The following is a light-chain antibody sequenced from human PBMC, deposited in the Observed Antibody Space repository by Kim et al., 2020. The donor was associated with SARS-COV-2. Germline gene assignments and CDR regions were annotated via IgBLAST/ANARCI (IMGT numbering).Light chain of an antibody. CDR2: GAS. J-gene: IGKJ1*01. V-gene: IGKV3-15*01. CDR3: QQYNNWPRT. CDR1: QSVGTN. Sequence: EIAMTQSPATLSVSPGDRATLSCRASQSVGTNLAWYQQKPGQAPRLLIYGASTRATGIPARFSGSGSGTEFTLTISSLQSEDFAVYYCQQYNNWPRTFGQGTKVDIK.